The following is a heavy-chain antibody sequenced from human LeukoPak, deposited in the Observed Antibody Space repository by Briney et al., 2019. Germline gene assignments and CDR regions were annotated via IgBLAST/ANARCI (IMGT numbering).Heavy chain of an antibody. CDR2: INPSNGDT. V-gene: IGHV1-2*02. Sequence: ASVKVSCNPSGYTFTDSYIHWVRQAPAVGLQWMGWINPSNGDTHYAEVFQGRVTMTRDTSIRTAYMELTGLTTDDTAVYYCARSPIEASAYWGRGTLVTVSS. D-gene: IGHD3-16*02. CDR1: GYTFTDSY. J-gene: IGHJ4*02. CDR3: ARSPIEASAY.